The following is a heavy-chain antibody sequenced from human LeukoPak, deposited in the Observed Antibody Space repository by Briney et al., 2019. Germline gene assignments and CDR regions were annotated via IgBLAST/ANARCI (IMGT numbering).Heavy chain of an antibody. V-gene: IGHV3-7*04. D-gene: IGHD1-26*01. CDR1: GFIFSSYG. CDR3: ARGRGVGATALDY. J-gene: IGHJ4*02. Sequence: GGSLRLSCAASGFIFSSYGMHWVRQAPDKGLEWVANIKQDRSEKYYVDSVKGRFTISRDNAKNSLYLQMNSLRAEDTAVYYCARGRGVGATALDYWGQGTLVTVSS. CDR2: IKQDRSEK.